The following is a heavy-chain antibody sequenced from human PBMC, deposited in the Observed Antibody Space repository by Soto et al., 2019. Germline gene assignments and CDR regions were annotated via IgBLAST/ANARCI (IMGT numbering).Heavy chain of an antibody. D-gene: IGHD3-3*01. Sequence: SETLSLTCTVSGGSVSSGSYYWSWIRQPPGKGLEWIGYIYYSGSTNYNPSLKSRVTISVDTSKNQFSLKLSSVTAADTAVYYCARAHYDFWSGYPYNYGMDVWGQGTTVTVSS. V-gene: IGHV4-61*01. J-gene: IGHJ6*02. CDR3: ARAHYDFWSGYPYNYGMDV. CDR2: IYYSGST. CDR1: GGSVSSGSYY.